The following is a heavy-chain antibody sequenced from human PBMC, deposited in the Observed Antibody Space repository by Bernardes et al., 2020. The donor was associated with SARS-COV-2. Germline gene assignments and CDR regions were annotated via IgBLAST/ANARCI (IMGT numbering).Heavy chain of an antibody. Sequence: SETLSLTCTVSGGSITRGSYYWGWIRQPPGKGLEWIGSIYYSGRTYYNPSLKSRVTISVDTSKNQFSLKLSSVTAADTAVYYCGRHRYDNSGYYPVNAFEKWGQGTMVTVSS. CDR3: GRHRYDNSGYYPVNAFEK. J-gene: IGHJ3*02. CDR2: IYYSGRT. D-gene: IGHD3-22*01. V-gene: IGHV4-39*01. CDR1: GGSITRGSYY.